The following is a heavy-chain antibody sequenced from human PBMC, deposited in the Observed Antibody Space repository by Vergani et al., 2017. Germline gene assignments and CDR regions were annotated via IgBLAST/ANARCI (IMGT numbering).Heavy chain of an antibody. CDR2: IYYSGST. CDR1: GGSINSGGYY. Sequence: QVQLQESGPGLVKPSQTLSLTCTVSGGSINSGGYYWSWIRQHPGKGLEWIGYIYYSGSTYYNPSLKSRVIISADTSKIQFSLKLSSVTAAGTAVYYCARDVLAGRYWYFDLWGRGTLVTVSS. D-gene: IGHD7-27*01. V-gene: IGHV4-31*03. J-gene: IGHJ2*01. CDR3: ARDVLAGRYWYFDL.